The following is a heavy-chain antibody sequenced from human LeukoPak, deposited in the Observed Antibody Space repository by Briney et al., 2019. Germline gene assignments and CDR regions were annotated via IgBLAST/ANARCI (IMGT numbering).Heavy chain of an antibody. V-gene: IGHV4-61*01. CDR1: GGSVSTGSYY. CDR2: IDYSGST. CDR3: ARGRYYYGSGSLDY. Sequence: SETLSLTCSVSGGSVSTGSYYWSWIRQPPGKGLEWIGYIDYSGSTNSNPSLKSRVTISVDTSKNQFSLKLSSVTAADTAVYYCARGRYYYGSGSLDYWGQGTLVTVSS. J-gene: IGHJ4*02. D-gene: IGHD3-10*01.